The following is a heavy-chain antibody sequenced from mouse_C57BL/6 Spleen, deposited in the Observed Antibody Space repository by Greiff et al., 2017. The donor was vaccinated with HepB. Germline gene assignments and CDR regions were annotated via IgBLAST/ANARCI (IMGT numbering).Heavy chain of an antibody. CDR3: ARGDGTYYAMDY. D-gene: IGHD2-1*01. V-gene: IGHV5-4*01. CDR1: GFTFSSYA. J-gene: IGHJ4*01. Sequence: EVHLVESGGGLVKPGGSLKLSCAASGFTFSSYAMSWVRQTPEKRLEWVATISDGGSYTYYPDNVKGRFTISGDNAKNNLYLQMSHLKSEDTAMYYCARGDGTYYAMDYWGQGTSVTVSS. CDR2: ISDGGSYT.